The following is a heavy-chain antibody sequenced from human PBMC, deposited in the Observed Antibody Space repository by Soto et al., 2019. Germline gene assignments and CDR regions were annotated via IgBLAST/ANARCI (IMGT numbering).Heavy chain of an antibody. CDR3: ARDLAAGDH. V-gene: IGHV1-46*01. CDR2: INPASGST. Sequence: QVQLVQSGAEVKKPGASVKLSCRTSGYTFTHYYIHCVRQAPGQGLEWLAIINPASGSTNYAQDSQGRLTLTMDTSTTTVYMELSGLRAEDTAIFYCARDLAAGDHWGQGTLVTVSS. CDR1: GYTFTHYY. J-gene: IGHJ4*02. D-gene: IGHD6-13*01.